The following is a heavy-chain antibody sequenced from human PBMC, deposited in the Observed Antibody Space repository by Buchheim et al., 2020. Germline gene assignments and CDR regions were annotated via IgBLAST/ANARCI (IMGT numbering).Heavy chain of an antibody. Sequence: EVQLVESGGGLVQPGGSLRLSCAASRFTFSNYCMHWVRQAPGKGLVWVSRINSDGSDTTYADSVKGRFTISKDNAKNTLFLQMNSLRGEDTAVYYCARDLENAAFDYWGQGTL. J-gene: IGHJ4*02. V-gene: IGHV3-74*01. CDR1: RFTFSNYC. CDR3: ARDLENAAFDY. CDR2: INSDGSDT. D-gene: IGHD3-3*01.